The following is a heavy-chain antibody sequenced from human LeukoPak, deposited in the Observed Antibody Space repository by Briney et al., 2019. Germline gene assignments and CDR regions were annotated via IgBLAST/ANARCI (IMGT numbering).Heavy chain of an antibody. CDR3: ARDGGRGWYQDFEAFDI. CDR1: GYTFTSYG. CDR2: ISAYNGNT. J-gene: IGHJ3*02. D-gene: IGHD6-19*01. Sequence: ASVKVSCKASGYTFTSYGISWVRQAPGRGLEWMGWISAYNGNTNYAQKLQGRVTMTTDTSTSTAYMELRSLRSDDTAVYYCARDGGRGWYQDFEAFDIWGQGTMVTVSS. V-gene: IGHV1-18*01.